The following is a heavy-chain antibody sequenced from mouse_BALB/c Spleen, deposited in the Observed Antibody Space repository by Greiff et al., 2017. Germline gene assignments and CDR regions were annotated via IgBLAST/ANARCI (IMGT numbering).Heavy chain of an antibody. V-gene: IGHV5-17*02. CDR2: ISSGSSTI. CDR1: GFTFSSFG. Sequence: DVKLVESGGGLVQPGGSRKLSCAASGFTFSSFGMHWVRQAPEKGLEWVAYISSGSSTIYYADTVKGRFTISRDNPKNTLFLQMTSLRSEDTAMYYCARRETTVDFAYWGQGTLVTVSA. J-gene: IGHJ3*01. CDR3: ARRETTVDFAY. D-gene: IGHD1-1*01.